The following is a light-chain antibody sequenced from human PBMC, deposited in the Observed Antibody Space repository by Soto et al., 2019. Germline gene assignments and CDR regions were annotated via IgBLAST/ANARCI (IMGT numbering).Light chain of an antibody. CDR1: QSVSSSY. J-gene: IGKJ1*01. CDR2: GAS. V-gene: IGKV3-20*01. CDR3: QKYGSSPQT. Sequence: EIVFTQSPGTLSLSPGERATLSCRASQSVSSSYLACYQQKPGQAPRLLIYGASSRATGIPDRFSGSGSGKDFTLTISRLEPEDFAGYYCQKYGSSPQTFGKGTKVEIK.